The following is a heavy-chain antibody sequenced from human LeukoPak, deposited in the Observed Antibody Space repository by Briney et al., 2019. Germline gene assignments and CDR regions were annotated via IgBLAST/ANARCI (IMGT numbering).Heavy chain of an antibody. V-gene: IGHV4-34*01. CDR2: INHSGST. Sequence: NPSETLSLTCAVYGGSFSGYYWSWIRQPPGKGLEWIGEINHSGSTNYNPSLKSRVTISVDTSKNQFSLKLSSVTAADTAVYYCARRPYSSSWSPYFDYWGQGTLVTVSS. CDR3: ARRPYSSSWSPYFDY. D-gene: IGHD6-13*01. J-gene: IGHJ4*02. CDR1: GGSFSGYY.